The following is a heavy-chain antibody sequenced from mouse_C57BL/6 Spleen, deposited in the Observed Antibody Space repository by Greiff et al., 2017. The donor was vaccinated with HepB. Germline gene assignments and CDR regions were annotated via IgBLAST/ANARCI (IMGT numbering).Heavy chain of an antibody. CDR1: GYTFTDYY. CDR3: ARDYGIAMDY. CDR2: INPYNGGT. D-gene: IGHD1-1*01. J-gene: IGHJ4*01. Sequence: SGPVLVKPGASVKMSCKASGYTFTDYYMNWVKQSHGKSLEWIGVINPYNGGTSYNQKFKGKATLTVDKSSSTAYMELNSLTSEDSAVYYCARDYGIAMDYWGQGTSVTVSS. V-gene: IGHV1-19*01.